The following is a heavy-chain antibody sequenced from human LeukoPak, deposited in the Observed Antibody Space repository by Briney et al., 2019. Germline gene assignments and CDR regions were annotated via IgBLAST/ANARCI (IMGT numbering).Heavy chain of an antibody. CDR3: ARGIVAGNWFDP. J-gene: IGHJ5*02. Sequence: PSETLSLTCAVYGGSFSGYYWSWIRQPPGKGLEWIGEINLSGSTNYNPSLKSRVTISVDTSKNQFSLKLSSVTAADTAVYYCARGIVAGNWFDPWGQGTLVTVSS. D-gene: IGHD1-26*01. V-gene: IGHV4-34*01. CDR2: INLSGST. CDR1: GGSFSGYY.